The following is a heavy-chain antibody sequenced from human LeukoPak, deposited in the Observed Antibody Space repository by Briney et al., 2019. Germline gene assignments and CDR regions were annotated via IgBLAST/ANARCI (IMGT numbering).Heavy chain of an antibody. J-gene: IGHJ4*02. CDR1: GGSISSYY. CDR2: TYYSGST. D-gene: IGHD5-12*01. V-gene: IGHV4-59*12. CDR3: ARAYSGYDY. Sequence: SETLSLTCTVSGGSISSYYWSWIRQPPGKGLEWIGYTYYSGSTNYNPSLKSRVTISVDTSKNQFSLKLSSVTAADTAVYYCARAYSGYDYWGQGTLVTVSS.